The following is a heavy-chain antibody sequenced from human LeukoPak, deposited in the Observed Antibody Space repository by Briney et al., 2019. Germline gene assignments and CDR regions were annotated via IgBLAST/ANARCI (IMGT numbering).Heavy chain of an antibody. V-gene: IGHV3-53*01. CDR2: IYTDGST. CDR1: GFLVSSNY. CDR3: ARDPHGYNSYFDY. J-gene: IGHJ4*02. D-gene: IGHD5-24*01. Sequence: PGGSLRLSCAASGFLVSSNYMNWVRQAPGKGLEWVSVIYTDGSTYYADSVKGRFTISRDISRNTVHLQMNSLRAGDTAVYYCARDPHGYNSYFDYWGQGTLVTVSS.